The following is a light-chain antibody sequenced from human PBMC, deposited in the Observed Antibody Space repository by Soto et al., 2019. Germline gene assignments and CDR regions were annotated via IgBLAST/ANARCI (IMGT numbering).Light chain of an antibody. Sequence: QSVLTQPPSVSGAPGQTITISCTGSSSNIGADFGVHWYQQLPGAAPKLAIFVNTNRPSGVPDRFSGPKSGTSASLAITGLQAEDEADYYCQSYDRSLSGWVFGTGTKLTVL. V-gene: IGLV1-40*01. J-gene: IGLJ3*02. CDR2: VNT. CDR1: SSNIGADFG. CDR3: QSYDRSLSGWV.